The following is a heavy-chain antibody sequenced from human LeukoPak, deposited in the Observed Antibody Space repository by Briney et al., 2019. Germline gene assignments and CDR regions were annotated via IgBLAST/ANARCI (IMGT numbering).Heavy chain of an antibody. J-gene: IGHJ4*02. V-gene: IGHV4-38-2*02. D-gene: IGHD6-6*01. CDR3: ASGAALVDY. CDR1: GYSISSGYY. Sequence: PSETLSLTCTVSGYSISSGYYWGWIRQPPGKGLEWIGSIYHSGSTYYNPSLKSRVTISVDTSKNQFSLKLSSVTAADTAVYYCASGAALVDYWGQGTLVTVSS. CDR2: IYHSGST.